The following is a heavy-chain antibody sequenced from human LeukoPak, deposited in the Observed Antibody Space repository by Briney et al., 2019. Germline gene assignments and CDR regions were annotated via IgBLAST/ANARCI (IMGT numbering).Heavy chain of an antibody. CDR3: ARDRSVVVPAAMDDY. Sequence: GGSLRLSCAASGFTFDDYGMSWVRQAPGKGLEWVSYISSSGSTIYYADSVKGRFTISRDNAKNSLYLQMNSLRAEDTAVYYCARDRSVVVPAAMDDYWGQGTLVTVSS. D-gene: IGHD2-2*01. J-gene: IGHJ4*02. CDR1: GFTFDDYG. CDR2: ISSSGSTI. V-gene: IGHV3-48*03.